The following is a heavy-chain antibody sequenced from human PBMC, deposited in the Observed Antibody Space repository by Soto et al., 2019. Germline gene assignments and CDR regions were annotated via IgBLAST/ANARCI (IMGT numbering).Heavy chain of an antibody. CDR2: RYHSGDT. D-gene: IGHD3-10*01. V-gene: IGHV4-38-2*02. J-gene: IGHJ4*02. Sequence: PSETLSLTCAVSGHSIGSGYFWGWVRQRPGKGLEWIGSRYHSGDTYYNPSLKSRVTISLDTAKNQFALKLTSVTAPDTATYFCVRDGGAYDGSLGQFFDFWGPGNLVTVSS. CDR1: GHSIGSGYF. CDR3: VRDGGAYDGSLGQFFDF.